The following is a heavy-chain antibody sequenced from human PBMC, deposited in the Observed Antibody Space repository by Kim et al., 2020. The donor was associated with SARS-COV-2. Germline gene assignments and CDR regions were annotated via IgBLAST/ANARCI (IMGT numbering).Heavy chain of an antibody. CDR2: IYYTGTT. CDR1: GGSISSYY. Sequence: SETLSLTCTVSGGSISSYYWTWIRQPPGKGLQWIGNIYYTGTTDYNPSLKSRVSISIERADDRFSLCLKPLSAADTAPYVYGCGRSVAFASVFWCQG. D-gene: IGHD1-26*01. CDR3: GCGRSVAFASVF. J-gene: IGHJ1*01. V-gene: IGHV4-59*08.